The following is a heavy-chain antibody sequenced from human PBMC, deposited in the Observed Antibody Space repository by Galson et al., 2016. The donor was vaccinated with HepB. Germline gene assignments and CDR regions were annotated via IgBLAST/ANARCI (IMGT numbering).Heavy chain of an antibody. D-gene: IGHD1-26*01. CDR1: GYTFTNYP. J-gene: IGHJ4*02. CDR2: INAGIGNT. V-gene: IGHV1-3*01. Sequence: SVKVSCKASGYTFTNYPMHWVRQAPGQRPEWMGWINAGIGNTEYSTKFQGRVTVTRDTSASTAYMQLSSLTSEDTAIYYCAGGSRVGATTGGAVDYWGQGTLVTVSS. CDR3: AGGSRVGATTGGAVDY.